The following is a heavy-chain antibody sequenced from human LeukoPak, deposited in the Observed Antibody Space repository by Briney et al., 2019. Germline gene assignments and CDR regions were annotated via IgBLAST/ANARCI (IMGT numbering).Heavy chain of an antibody. CDR2: IYYSGGT. D-gene: IGHD3-22*01. CDR3: ARLTAGYYFDY. CDR1: GGSISTYF. Sequence: SVTLSLTCTVSGGSISTYFWSWIRQPPGKGLEWIGYIYYSGGTNYNPSLESRVTISVDTSKNQFSLKLSSVTAADTAVYYCARLTAGYYFDYWGQGTLVTVSS. V-gene: IGHV4-59*01. J-gene: IGHJ4*02.